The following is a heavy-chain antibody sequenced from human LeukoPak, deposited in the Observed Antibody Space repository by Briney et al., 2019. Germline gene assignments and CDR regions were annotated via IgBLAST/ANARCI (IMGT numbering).Heavy chain of an antibody. CDR2: IYYSGST. CDR1: GGSISSYY. D-gene: IGHD2-2*01. Sequence: SETLSHTCTVSGGSISSYYWSWNRQPPGKGLEWIGYIYYSGSTNYNPSLKSRVTISVDTSKNQFSLKLSSVTAADTAVYYCAGGYASIGDIVVVPAHQFDYWGQGTLVTVSS. J-gene: IGHJ4*02. CDR3: AGGYASIGDIVVVPAHQFDY. V-gene: IGHV4-59*01.